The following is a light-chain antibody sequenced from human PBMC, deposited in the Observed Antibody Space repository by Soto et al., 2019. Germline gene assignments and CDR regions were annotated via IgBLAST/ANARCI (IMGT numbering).Light chain of an antibody. V-gene: IGKV3-20*01. J-gene: IGKJ4*01. Sequence: EIVLTQSPGTLSLSPGERATLSCRASQSVTSSYLAWYQQKPGQAPRLLIYGASSRATGIPDRFSGSGSGTNFTLIISRLEPEDVAEYHGKQYGRPPLTFGGGTKVETK. CDR3: KQYGRPPLT. CDR2: GAS. CDR1: QSVTSSY.